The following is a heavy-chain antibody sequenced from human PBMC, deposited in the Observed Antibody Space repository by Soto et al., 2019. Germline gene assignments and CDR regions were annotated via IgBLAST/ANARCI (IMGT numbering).Heavy chain of an antibody. CDR2: ISSSGSST. CDR1: GFTFSSYD. CDR3: SGDGGYNYAPIDV. V-gene: IGHV3-48*03. D-gene: IGHD5-12*01. Sequence: GGSLRLSCAASGFTFSSYDMSWVRQAPGKGLEWVSSISSSGSSTYYADSVKGRFTISRDNSKNSLYLQMNSLRAEDAAAYYCSGDGGYNYAPIDVWGQGTLVTVSS. J-gene: IGHJ4*01.